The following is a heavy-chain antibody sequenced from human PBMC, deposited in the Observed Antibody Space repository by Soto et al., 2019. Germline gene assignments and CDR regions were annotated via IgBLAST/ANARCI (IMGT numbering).Heavy chain of an antibody. CDR3: ARGGSLNWYFYL. V-gene: IGHV3-74*01. Sequence: EVQLVESGGGLVQPGGSLRLSCAASGFTFSSYWMHWVRQAPGKGLVWVSRINSDGSSTSYANSVQGRFTISRDNAKNTQNLQINSLRDEDTAVYYCARGGSLNWYFYLWGRGTLVTVSS. J-gene: IGHJ2*01. CDR1: GFTFSSYW. D-gene: IGHD1-26*01. CDR2: INSDGSST.